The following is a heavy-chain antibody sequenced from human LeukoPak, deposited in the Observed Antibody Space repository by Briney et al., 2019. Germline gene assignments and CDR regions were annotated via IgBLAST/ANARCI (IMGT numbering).Heavy chain of an antibody. J-gene: IGHJ4*02. Sequence: SETLSLTCTVSGGSINSYYWSWIRQPPGKGLEWIGYIYYSGSTNYNPSLKSRVTISVDTSKNQFSLKLSSVTAADTAVYYCARTQTFGRVIVNWGQGTLVTVSS. CDR2: IYYSGST. CDR3: ARTQTFGRVIVN. CDR1: GGSINSYY. D-gene: IGHD3-16*02. V-gene: IGHV4-59*01.